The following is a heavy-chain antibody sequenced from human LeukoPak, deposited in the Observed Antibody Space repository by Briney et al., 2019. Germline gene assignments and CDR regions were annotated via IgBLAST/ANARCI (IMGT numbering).Heavy chain of an antibody. Sequence: GGSLRLPCAASGFPFNVQTMSWVRQAPGKGLDWVASMREDGSEIHYVDSVKGRFTISRDNPKNSVYLQMNSLRDEDTAVYYCARGGATGGRFENWGQGTLVTVSS. J-gene: IGHJ4*02. CDR2: MREDGSEI. CDR3: ARGGATGGRFEN. D-gene: IGHD1-26*01. CDR1: GFPFNVQT. V-gene: IGHV3-7*01.